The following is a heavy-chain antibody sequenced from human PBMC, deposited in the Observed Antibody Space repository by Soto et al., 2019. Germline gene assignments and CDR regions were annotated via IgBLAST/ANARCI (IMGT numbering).Heavy chain of an antibody. CDR2: ISAYNGNT. D-gene: IGHD1-26*01. CDR1: GYTFTSYG. J-gene: IGHJ4*02. Sequence: QVQLVQSGAEVKKPGASVKVSCKASGYTFTSYGISWVRQAPGHGLEWMGWISAYNGNTNYAQKLQCRVTMTTDTSTSTAYMELRSLRSDDTAVYYCAREVRYSGSYIPVGYWGQGTLVTVSS. CDR3: AREVRYSGSYIPVGY. V-gene: IGHV1-18*04.